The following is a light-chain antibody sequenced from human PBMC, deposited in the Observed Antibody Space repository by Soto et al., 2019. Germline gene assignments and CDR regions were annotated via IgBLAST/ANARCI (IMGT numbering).Light chain of an antibody. J-gene: IGLJ1*01. CDR2: TNN. CDR3: ATWHDSFYV. Sequence: QSVLTQPPSASGTPGQRVTVSCYGSTSDMGTNAVNWFQHLPGTAPRLLIYTNNQRPSEVPDRFSGSKSGTSASLAISGLQSEDEADYYCATWHDSFYVFGTGTKLTVL. V-gene: IGLV1-44*01. CDR1: TSDMGTNA.